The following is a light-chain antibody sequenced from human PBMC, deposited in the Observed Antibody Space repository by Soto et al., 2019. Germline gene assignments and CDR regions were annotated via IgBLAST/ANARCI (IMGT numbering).Light chain of an antibody. J-gene: IGKJ4*01. Sequence: RGMMQSQDTLSVSPGETTRLSGRPGQRINSDAAWYQQKVGQPPRLLVHGASTRATGIAARFSGGGSGTEFTLTICGLQSEDFATDCCQHYAYWLVPFGGGANADIK. CDR1: QRINSD. V-gene: IGKV3D-15*01. CDR2: GAS. CDR3: QHYAYWLVP.